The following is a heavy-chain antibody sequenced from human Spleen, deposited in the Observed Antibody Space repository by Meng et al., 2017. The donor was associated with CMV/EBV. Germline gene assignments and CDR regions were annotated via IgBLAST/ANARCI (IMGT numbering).Heavy chain of an antibody. Sequence: ASVKVSCKASGYTFGTDGIRWVRQAPGQGLERMGWISTYNGDTNYAQKLQGRVTMTTDTFTNTAYMEVRSLRPDDTAVYYCARDVGPHYGYGMDVWGQGTTVTVSS. CDR2: ISTYNGDT. D-gene: IGHD2-15*01. CDR1: GYTFGTDG. J-gene: IGHJ6*02. CDR3: ARDVGPHYGYGMDV. V-gene: IGHV1-18*04.